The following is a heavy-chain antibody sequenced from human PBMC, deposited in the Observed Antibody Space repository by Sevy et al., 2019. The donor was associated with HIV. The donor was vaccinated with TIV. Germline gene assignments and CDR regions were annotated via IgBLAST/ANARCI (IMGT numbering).Heavy chain of an antibody. J-gene: IGHJ6*04. CDR3: AGGSRLTDV. CDR2: IKVDGSED. Sequence: GGSLRLSCAASGFTFSNYWMSWVRQAPGKGLEWVAKIKVDGSEDQCVDSVKGRFTIARDNAKNSLYLQMNSLRAEDTAVYYCAGGSRLTDVWGKGTTVTVSS. D-gene: IGHD3-16*01. V-gene: IGHV3-7*01. CDR1: GFTFSNYW.